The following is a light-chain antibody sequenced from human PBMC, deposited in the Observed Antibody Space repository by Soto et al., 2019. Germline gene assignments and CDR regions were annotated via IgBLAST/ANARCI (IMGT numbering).Light chain of an antibody. CDR3: QQYYSYPA. Sequence: AIRMTQSPSSLSASTGDRVTITCRASQGISSYLAWYQQKPGKAPKLLIYAASTLQSGVPSRFSGSGSGTDFTLTISCPQSEDFATYYWQQYYSYPAFGQGTKVEIK. CDR2: AAS. J-gene: IGKJ1*01. V-gene: IGKV1-8*01. CDR1: QGISSY.